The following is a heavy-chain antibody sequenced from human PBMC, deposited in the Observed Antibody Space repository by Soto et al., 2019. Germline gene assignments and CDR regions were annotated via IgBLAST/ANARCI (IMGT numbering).Heavy chain of an antibody. V-gene: IGHV4-59*08. CDR3: ARVRTTLDFYYYYMDV. J-gene: IGHJ6*03. D-gene: IGHD3-10*01. CDR1: VDSISEDY. Sequence: SETLSLTSTVSVDSISEDYWTCIRQPPEKALEWIGYVYYSGSTSYNPSFKSRVTIAVDTSKTQFSLKLNSVTAADTAVYYCARVRTTLDFYYYYMDVWGIGTTVTVSS. CDR2: VYYSGST.